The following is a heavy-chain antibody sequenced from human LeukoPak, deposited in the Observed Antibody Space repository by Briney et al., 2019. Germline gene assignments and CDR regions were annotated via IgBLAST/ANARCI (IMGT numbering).Heavy chain of an antibody. V-gene: IGHV3-64*01. J-gene: IGHJ4*02. CDR2: ISHNGVGT. CDR3: ARAVGPFDY. CDR1: GFTFSSYA. D-gene: IGHD3-16*01. Sequence: QPGGSLRLSCAASGFTFSSYAMHWVRQAPGKGLEYVSAISHNGVGTYYANSVKDRFTISRDNSKNTLYLQMGSLRAEDLAVYYCARAVGPFDYWGQGTLVTVSS.